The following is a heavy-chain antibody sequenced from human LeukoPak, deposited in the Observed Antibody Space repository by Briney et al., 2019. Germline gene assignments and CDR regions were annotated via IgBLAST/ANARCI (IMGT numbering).Heavy chain of an antibody. CDR3: AGASAGTPSPDY. J-gene: IGHJ4*02. D-gene: IGHD6-13*01. V-gene: IGHV1-2*02. Sequence: HVASVKVSCKASGYTFTGYYMHWVRQAPGQGLEWMGWINPNSGGTNYAQKFQGRVTMTRDTSISTAYMELSRLRSDDTAVYYCAGASAGTPSPDYWGQGTLVTVSS. CDR1: GYTFTGYY. CDR2: INPNSGGT.